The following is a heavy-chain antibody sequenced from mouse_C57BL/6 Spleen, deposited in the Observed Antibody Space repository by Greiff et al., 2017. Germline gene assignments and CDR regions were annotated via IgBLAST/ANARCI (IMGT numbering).Heavy chain of an antibody. V-gene: IGHV3-6*01. CDR3: AREYSNYGYAMDY. D-gene: IGHD2-5*01. J-gene: IGHJ4*01. Sequence: ESGPGLVKPSQSLSLTCSVTGYSITSGYYWNWIRQFPGNKLEWMGYISYDGSNNYNPSLKNRISITRDTSKNQFFLKLNSVTTEDTATYYCAREYSNYGYAMDYWGQGTSVTVSS. CDR1: GYSITSGYY. CDR2: ISYDGSN.